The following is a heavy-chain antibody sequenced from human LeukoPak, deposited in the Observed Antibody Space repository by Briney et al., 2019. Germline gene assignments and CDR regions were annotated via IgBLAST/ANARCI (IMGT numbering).Heavy chain of an antibody. D-gene: IGHD3-10*01. CDR2: ISSSSSSI. CDR3: ARQLGATHAYYYYYMDV. J-gene: IGHJ6*03. CDR1: GFSFSSYS. V-gene: IGHV3-48*01. Sequence: GGSLRLSCAASGFSFSSYSMTWVRQAPGKGLEWVSFISSSSSSIYYADSVKGRFTISRDNAKNSLYLQINSLRAEDTAVYYCARQLGATHAYYYYYMDVWGKGTTVTVSS.